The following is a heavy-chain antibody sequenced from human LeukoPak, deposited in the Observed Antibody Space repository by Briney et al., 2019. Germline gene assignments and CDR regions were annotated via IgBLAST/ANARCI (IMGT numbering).Heavy chain of an antibody. J-gene: IGHJ4*02. Sequence: SETLSLTCTVSGGSVSSYYWSWIRQPPGEGLEWIAYIHYSGSTTYNPSLQSRVTMSVDTSKNQFSLKLSSVTAADTAVYYCARHGSGGLFDYWGQGTLVTVSS. CDR2: IHYSGST. CDR1: GGSVSSYY. V-gene: IGHV4-59*08. CDR3: ARHGSGGLFDY. D-gene: IGHD3-3*01.